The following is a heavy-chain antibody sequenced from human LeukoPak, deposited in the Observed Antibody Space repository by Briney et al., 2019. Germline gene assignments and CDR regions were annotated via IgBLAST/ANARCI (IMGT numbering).Heavy chain of an antibody. J-gene: IGHJ6*04. D-gene: IGHD3-10*01. V-gene: IGHV4-38-2*01. CDR1: GYSISSGYY. CDR3: ARGGGVTVVRGPLYYGMDV. CDR2: IYHSGST. Sequence: PSETLSLTWAVSGYSISSGYYWGWIRQPPGKGLEWIGSIYHSGSTYYNPSRKSRVTISVDRSKNQFSLKLSSVTAADTAVYYCARGGGVTVVRGPLYYGMDVWGKGTTVTVSS.